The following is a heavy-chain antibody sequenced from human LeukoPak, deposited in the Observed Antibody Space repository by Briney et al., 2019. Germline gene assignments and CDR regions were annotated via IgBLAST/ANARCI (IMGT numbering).Heavy chain of an antibody. Sequence: PGGSLRLSCAASGFTFSSYAMSWVRQAPGKGLEWVAVISYDGSNEYFADSVKGRFTISRDNSKNTLNLQLNSLRAEDTAVYYCAKDDYGMDVWGLGTTVTVSS. CDR1: GFTFSSYA. J-gene: IGHJ6*02. V-gene: IGHV3-30*18. CDR3: AKDDYGMDV. CDR2: ISYDGSNE.